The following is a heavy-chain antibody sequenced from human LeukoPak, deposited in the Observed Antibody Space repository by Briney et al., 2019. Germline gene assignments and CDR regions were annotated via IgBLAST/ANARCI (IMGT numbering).Heavy chain of an antibody. Sequence: SETLSLTCTVSGGSISSGSYYWSWIRQPAGKGLEWIGRIYTSGSTNYNPSLKSRVTISVDTSKNQFSLKLSSVTAADTAVYYCARGYCSSTSCYVRDYYGLDVWGQGTTVTVSS. CDR3: ARGYCSSTSCYVRDYYGLDV. D-gene: IGHD2-2*01. V-gene: IGHV4-61*02. J-gene: IGHJ6*02. CDR2: IYTSGST. CDR1: GGSISSGSYY.